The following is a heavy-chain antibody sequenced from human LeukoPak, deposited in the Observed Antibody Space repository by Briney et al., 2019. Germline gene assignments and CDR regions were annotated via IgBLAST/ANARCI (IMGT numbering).Heavy chain of an antibody. Sequence: KPSETLSLTGAVYGVSFSGYYWSGLRQPPGKGREWIGEINHSGSTNYNPSLKSRVTISVDTSKNQFSLKLSSVTAADTAVYYCARKAKNYYGSGSYYIQYYFDYWGQGTLVTVSS. CDR1: GVSFSGYY. CDR2: INHSGST. CDR3: ARKAKNYYGSGSYYIQYYFDY. V-gene: IGHV4-34*01. D-gene: IGHD3-10*01. J-gene: IGHJ4*02.